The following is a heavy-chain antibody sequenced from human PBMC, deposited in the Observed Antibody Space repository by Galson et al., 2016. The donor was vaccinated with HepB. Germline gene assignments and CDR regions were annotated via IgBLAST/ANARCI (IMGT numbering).Heavy chain of an antibody. J-gene: IGHJ6*02. CDR1: GFTFSSYG. V-gene: IGHV3-30*19. D-gene: IGHD6-19*01. Sequence: SLRLSCAASGFTFSSYGMHWVRQAPGKGLEWVSVISYDGNNKFYADSVKGRFTISRDNSKNTVYLQMSSLRPGDAAVYYCASHPGVVVPGLGEYYYYAMDVWGQGTTVTVSS. CDR3: ASHPGVVVPGLGEYYYYAMDV. CDR2: ISYDGNNK.